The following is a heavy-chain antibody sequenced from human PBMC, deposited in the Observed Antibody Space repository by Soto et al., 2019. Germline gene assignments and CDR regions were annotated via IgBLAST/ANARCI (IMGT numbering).Heavy chain of an antibody. D-gene: IGHD5-18*01. Sequence: GGSLRLSCAASGFTFSGSAMHWVRQASGKGLEWVGRIRSEANNYATAYAASVKGRFTISRDDSKNTAYLQMNSLKTEDTAVYYCTRYVDTAINFDSWGQGTLVTVSS. CDR2: IRSEANNYAT. CDR1: GFTFSGSA. V-gene: IGHV3-73*01. J-gene: IGHJ4*01. CDR3: TRYVDTAINFDS.